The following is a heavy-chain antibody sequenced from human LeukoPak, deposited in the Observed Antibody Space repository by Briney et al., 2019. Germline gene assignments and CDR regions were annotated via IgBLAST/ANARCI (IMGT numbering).Heavy chain of an antibody. CDR1: GGPISSSSYY. CDR3: ARPLGYCSGGSCYGDAFDI. CDR2: IHYSGRT. V-gene: IGHV4-39*02. D-gene: IGHD2-15*01. J-gene: IGHJ3*02. Sequence: SETLSLTCTVSGGPISSSSYYWGWIRQPPGKRLEWIGSIHYSGRTYDNPSLKSRVTISLDTSKNHFSLKLSSVTAADTAVYFCARPLGYCSGGSCYGDAFDIWGQGTMVTVSS.